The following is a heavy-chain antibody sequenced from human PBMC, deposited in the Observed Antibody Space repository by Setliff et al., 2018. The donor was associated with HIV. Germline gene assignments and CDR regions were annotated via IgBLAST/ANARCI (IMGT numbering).Heavy chain of an antibody. J-gene: IGHJ4*02. CDR3: ARGGYHGFGSYGDY. D-gene: IGHD3-10*01. CDR1: GYTFTSYY. Sequence: ASVKVSCKASGYTFTSYYVHWVRQAPGQGLEWMGILNPSGDSTAYAQKFQGRVTMTRETSTSTVYMELSRLRSDDTAVYYCARGGYHGFGSYGDYCGQGTLVTVSS. CDR2: LNPSGDST. V-gene: IGHV1-46*01.